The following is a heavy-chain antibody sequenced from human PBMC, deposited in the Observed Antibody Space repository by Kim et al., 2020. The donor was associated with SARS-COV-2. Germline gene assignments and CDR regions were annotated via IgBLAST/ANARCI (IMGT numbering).Heavy chain of an antibody. CDR1: GFTFSDYA. CDR3: AKDVYYYDSGGYFDY. CDR2: ISGSGGST. J-gene: IGHJ4*02. D-gene: IGHD3-22*01. Sequence: GGSLRLSCAASGFTFSDYAMSWVRQAPGKGLEWVSGISGSGGSTYYADSVRGRFTISSDNLRNTLYLQMNSLRAEDTAVYYCAKDVYYYDSGGYFDYWGQGTLVIVSS. V-gene: IGHV3-23*01.